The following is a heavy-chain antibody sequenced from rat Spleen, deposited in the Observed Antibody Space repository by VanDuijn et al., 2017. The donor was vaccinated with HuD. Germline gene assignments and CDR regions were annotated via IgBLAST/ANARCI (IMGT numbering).Heavy chain of an antibody. D-gene: IGHD1-12*01. V-gene: IGHV6-6*01. CDR1: GFTFSTAW. CDR3: ANYD. J-gene: IGHJ2*01. Sequence: EVKLVESGGGLVQPGTSLKLSCATSGFTFSTAWMYWYRQFPEKRLEWVARSKAKSNNYATDDTESVKGRFTISRDDSKSSIYMQMNNLKEEDTAIYYCANYDWGQGVMVTVSS. CDR2: SKAKSNNYAT.